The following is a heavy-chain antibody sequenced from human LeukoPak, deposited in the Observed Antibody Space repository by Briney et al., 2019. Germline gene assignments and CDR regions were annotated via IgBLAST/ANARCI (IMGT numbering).Heavy chain of an antibody. D-gene: IGHD3-10*01. CDR2: ISGSGGST. V-gene: IGHV3-23*01. CDR1: GFTFSSDA. CDR3: AKDVEWFGELFYFDY. J-gene: IGHJ4*02. Sequence: GGSLRLSCAASGFTFSSDAMSWVRQAPGKGLEWVSAISGSGGSTYYADSVKGRFTISRDNSKNTLYLQMNSLRAEDTAVYYCAKDVEWFGELFYFDYWGQGTLVTVSS.